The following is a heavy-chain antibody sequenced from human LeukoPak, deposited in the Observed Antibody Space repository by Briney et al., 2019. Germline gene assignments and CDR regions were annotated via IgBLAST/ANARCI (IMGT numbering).Heavy chain of an antibody. J-gene: IGHJ4*02. CDR2: IYSSGNA. V-gene: IGHV4-4*07. CDR1: GGSISSYY. CDR3: AGGPPPDFDY. Sequence: SETLSLTCTVSGGSISSYYWSWIRQPAGKGLEWIGRIYSSGNADYSPSLRSRVTMSVDTSKNQFSLRLTSVTAADTAVYYCAGGPPPDFDYWGQGTLVTVSS.